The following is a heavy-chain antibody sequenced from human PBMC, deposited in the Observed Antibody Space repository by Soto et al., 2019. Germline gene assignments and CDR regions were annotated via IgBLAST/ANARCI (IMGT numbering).Heavy chain of an antibody. Sequence: ASVKVSCKASGYTFTSYAMHWVRQAPGQRLEWMGRINAGNGNTKYSQKFQGRVTITRDTSASTAYTELSSLRSEETAVYYCGRDPGKAGSVRGSWFAPWGQGTLVPVSS. CDR1: GYTFTSYA. J-gene: IGHJ5*02. D-gene: IGHD6-13*01. CDR3: GRDPGKAGSVRGSWFAP. V-gene: IGHV1-3*01. CDR2: INAGNGNT.